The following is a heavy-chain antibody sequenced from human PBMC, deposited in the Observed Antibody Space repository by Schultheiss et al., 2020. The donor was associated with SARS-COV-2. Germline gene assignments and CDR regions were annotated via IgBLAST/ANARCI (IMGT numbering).Heavy chain of an antibody. V-gene: IGHV3-13*01. D-gene: IGHD4-17*01. Sequence: GESLKISCTASGFTFSSYDIHWVRQAAGKGLEWVSAIGTTGDTFYPGSVKGRFTISRENAKNSSYLQMNSLRAGDTAVYYCARELDYGDSSLDYWGQGTLVTVSS. CDR2: IGTTGDT. J-gene: IGHJ4*02. CDR3: ARELDYGDSSLDY. CDR1: GFTFSSYD.